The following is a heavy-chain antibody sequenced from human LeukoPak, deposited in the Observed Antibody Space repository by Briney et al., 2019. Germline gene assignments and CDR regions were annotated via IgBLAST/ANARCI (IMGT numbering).Heavy chain of an antibody. CDR1: GFTFSSYG. V-gene: IGHV3-30*02. CDR2: IRYDGSDK. J-gene: IGHJ4*02. Sequence: GESLRLSCAASGFTFSSYGMHWVRQAPGKGLEWVAFIRYDGSDKFYADSVKGRFTISRDNSKNTLYLQMNSLRPEDTAVYYCARDIVVPAASGRYFDYWGQGTLITVSS. D-gene: IGHD2-2*01. CDR3: ARDIVVPAASGRYFDY.